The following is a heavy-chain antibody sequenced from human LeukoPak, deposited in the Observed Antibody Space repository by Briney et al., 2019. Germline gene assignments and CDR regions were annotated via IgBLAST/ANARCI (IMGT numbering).Heavy chain of an antibody. J-gene: IGHJ4*02. CDR2: IIPLFGTA. CDR3: ARVFARGGEITGSYYYY. Sequence: SVKVSCKASGGTFSTYGVNWVRQAPGQGLEWMGGIIPLFGTANYAQKFRGRVTITTDESTSTAYMELSSLRSEDTAIYYCARVFARGGEITGSYYYYWGQGTLVTVSS. V-gene: IGHV1-69*05. D-gene: IGHD3-10*01. CDR1: GGTFSTYG.